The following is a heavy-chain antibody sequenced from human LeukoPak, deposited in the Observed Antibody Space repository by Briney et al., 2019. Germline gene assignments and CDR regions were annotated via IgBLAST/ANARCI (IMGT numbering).Heavy chain of an antibody. J-gene: IGHJ4*02. CDR1: GFTFSSYA. CDR3: ARVPIAAAGTCFDY. Sequence: GGSLRLSCAASGFTFSSYAMHWVRQAPGKGLEWVAVISYDGSNKYYADSVKGRFTISRDNSKNTLYLQMNSLRDEDTAVYYCARVPIAAAGTCFDYWGQGTLVTVSS. D-gene: IGHD6-13*01. V-gene: IGHV3-30-3*01. CDR2: ISYDGSNK.